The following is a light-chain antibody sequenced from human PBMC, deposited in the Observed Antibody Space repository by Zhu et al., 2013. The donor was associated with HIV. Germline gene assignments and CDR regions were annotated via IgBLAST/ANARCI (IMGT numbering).Light chain of an antibody. CDR1: QSVSSRH. CDR3: QQYGNSPWT. V-gene: IGKV3-20*01. J-gene: IGKJ1*01. Sequence: PGEGATLSCRASQSVSSRHLAWYQQTPDQAPRLLIYGATNRATDIPDRFSGSGSGTDFTLTITRLEPEDFAVYFCQQYGNSPWTFGQGTKVEI. CDR2: GAT.